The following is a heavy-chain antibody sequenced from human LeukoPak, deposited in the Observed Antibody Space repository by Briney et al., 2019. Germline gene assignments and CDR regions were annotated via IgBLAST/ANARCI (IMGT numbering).Heavy chain of an antibody. CDR3: ARHHSPSIAVAGTPGAYYYYYMDV. Sequence: SVKVSCKPSRGTYSSYAISWVRQAPGQGLEWMGGIIPIFGTANYAQKFQGRVTITTDESTSTAYMELSSLRSEDTAVYYCARHHSPSIAVAGTPGAYYYYYMDVWGKGTTVTVSS. CDR1: RGTYSSYA. V-gene: IGHV1-69*05. J-gene: IGHJ6*03. D-gene: IGHD6-19*01. CDR2: IIPIFGTA.